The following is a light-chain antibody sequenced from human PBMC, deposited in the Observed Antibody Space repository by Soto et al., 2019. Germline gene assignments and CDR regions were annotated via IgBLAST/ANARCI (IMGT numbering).Light chain of an antibody. CDR2: KAS. CDR3: QQYNAYPLT. J-gene: IGKJ4*01. CDR1: QRISTW. V-gene: IGKV1-5*03. Sequence: DIQMTQSPSTLSSSVGDRVTITCRAGQRISTWLAWYQQKSGKAPKLLIYKASSLEGGGPSRFSGSGSATAFNITISSLQPDDFATYYCQQYNAYPLTFGGGTTVAIK.